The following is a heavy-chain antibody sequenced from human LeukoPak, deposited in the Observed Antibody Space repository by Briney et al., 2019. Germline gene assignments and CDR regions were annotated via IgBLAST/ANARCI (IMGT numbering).Heavy chain of an antibody. CDR1: GITLSNCG. D-gene: IGHD3-3*01. CDR3: ARESMKGAIFGAGRSYFDY. Sequence: PGGSLRLSCAVSGITLSNCGMSWVRQAPGKGLEWVAGLSGSGGGTNYADSVQGRFTISRDNAKNSLYLQMNSLRAEDTAVYYCARESMKGAIFGAGRSYFDYWGQGTLVTVSS. V-gene: IGHV3-23*01. CDR2: LSGSGGGT. J-gene: IGHJ4*02.